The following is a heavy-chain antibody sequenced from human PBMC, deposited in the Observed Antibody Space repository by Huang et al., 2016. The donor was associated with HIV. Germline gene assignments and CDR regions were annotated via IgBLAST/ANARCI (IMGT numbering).Heavy chain of an antibody. CDR1: GFTFRTYT. D-gene: IGHD4-4*01. V-gene: IGHV3-30*04. J-gene: IGHJ4*02. Sequence: QVKLVESGGGVVQPGISLRLSCAASGFTFRTYTFHGVSQAPGKVREWVAGISYNGGKKFYADSVKGRFTISRDNSKNTVYLEVSSPRPEDSAVYYCTREFTTSVQFFDLWGQGTLVTVSS. CDR2: ISYNGGKK. CDR3: TREFTTSVQFFDL.